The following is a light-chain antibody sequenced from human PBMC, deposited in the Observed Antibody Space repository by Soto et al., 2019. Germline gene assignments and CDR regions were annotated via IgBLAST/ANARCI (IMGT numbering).Light chain of an antibody. V-gene: IGKV1-8*01. J-gene: IGKJ4*01. Sequence: AIRMTQSPSSFSASTGDRVTITCRASQGVYSYLAWYQQKPGKVPKLLIYGASTLQSGVPSRFSGSESGTDFTLTISPLQSEDSATYYCQQYYSYPLTFGGGTKVDIK. CDR2: GAS. CDR3: QQYYSYPLT. CDR1: QGVYSY.